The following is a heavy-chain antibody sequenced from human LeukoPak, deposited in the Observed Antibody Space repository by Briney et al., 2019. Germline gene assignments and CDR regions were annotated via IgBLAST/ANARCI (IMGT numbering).Heavy chain of an antibody. CDR1: GYSFTSYW. CDR3: ARHFDYYDSSGYYQAAGY. D-gene: IGHD3-22*01. Sequence: GESLQISCQGSGYSFTSYWIGWVRQMPGKGLEWMGIIYPGDSDTRYSPSFQGQVTNSADKSISTAYLQWSSLKASDTAMYYCARHFDYYDSSGYYQAAGYWGQGTLVTVSS. J-gene: IGHJ4*02. V-gene: IGHV5-51*01. CDR2: IYPGDSDT.